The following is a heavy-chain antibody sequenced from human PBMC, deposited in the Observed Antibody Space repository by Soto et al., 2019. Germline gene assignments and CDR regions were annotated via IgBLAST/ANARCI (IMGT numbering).Heavy chain of an antibody. CDR3: ARPGYSSSWSPGAFDI. CDR1: GYSFTSYW. V-gene: IGHV5-51*01. CDR2: IYPGDSDT. J-gene: IGHJ3*02. Sequence: PXASLKISCKGSGYSFTSYWIGWVRQMPGKGLEWMGIIYPGDSDTRYSPSFQGQVTISADKSISTAYLQWSSLKASDTAMYYCARPGYSSSWSPGAFDIWGQGTMVTVSS. D-gene: IGHD6-13*01.